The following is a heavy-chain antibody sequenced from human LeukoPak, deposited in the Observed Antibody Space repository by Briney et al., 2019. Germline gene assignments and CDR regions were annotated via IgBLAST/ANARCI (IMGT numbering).Heavy chain of an antibody. CDR1: GFTFSSYD. CDR3: VCGGDSLDY. CDR2: IGTAGGT. D-gene: IGHD2-21*01. J-gene: IGHJ4*02. V-gene: IGHV3-13*01. Sequence: GGSLRLSCAASGFTFSSYDIHWVRQATGKGLEWVSAIGTAGGTYYPGSVKGRFTISRENAKNSLYLQMNSLRAGDTAVYYCVCGGDSLDYWGQGNLVTVSS.